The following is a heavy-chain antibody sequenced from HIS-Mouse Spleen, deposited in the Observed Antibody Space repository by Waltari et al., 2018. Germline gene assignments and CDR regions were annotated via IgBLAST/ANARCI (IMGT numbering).Heavy chain of an antibody. CDR3: ARVDEAAAGTIDY. J-gene: IGHJ4*02. CDR2: IYYSGST. V-gene: IGHV4-59*01. CDR1: GGSISSYY. Sequence: QVQLQESGPGLVKPSETLSLTCTVSGGSISSYYWSWIRQPPGKGLEWIGYIYYSGSTNYNPSLKRRVTISVDTSKNQFSLKLSSVTAADTAVYYCARVDEAAAGTIDYWGQGTLVTVSS. D-gene: IGHD6-13*01.